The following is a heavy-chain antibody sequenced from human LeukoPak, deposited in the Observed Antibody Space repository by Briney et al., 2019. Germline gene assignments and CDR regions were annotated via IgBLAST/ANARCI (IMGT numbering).Heavy chain of an antibody. CDR2: INPNSGGT. CDR1: VYTFTRYY. V-gene: IGHV1-2*02. J-gene: IGHJ6*03. Sequence: ASVKVSCKACVYTFTRYYMLWVRLAPAQGLEGMGWINPNSGGTNYAQKFQGRVTMTRDTSISTAYMELSRLRSDDTAVYYCARGLLDFYYYYMDPLGKGTTVTVSS. CDR3: ARGLLDFYYYYMDP. D-gene: IGHD2/OR15-2a*01.